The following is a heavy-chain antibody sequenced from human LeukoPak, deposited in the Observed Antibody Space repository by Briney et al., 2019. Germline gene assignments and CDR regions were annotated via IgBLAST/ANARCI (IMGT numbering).Heavy chain of an antibody. V-gene: IGHV1-2*02. CDR3: AREKEPGDYFPPFDY. Sequence: ASVKVSCKASGYTFTGYYMHWVRQAPGQGLEWMGWINPNSGGTNYAQKFQGRVTMTRDTSISTAYMELSRLRSDDTAVYYCAREKEPGDYFPPFDYWGQGTLVTVSS. CDR2: INPNSGGT. J-gene: IGHJ4*02. D-gene: IGHD4-17*01. CDR1: GYTFTGYY.